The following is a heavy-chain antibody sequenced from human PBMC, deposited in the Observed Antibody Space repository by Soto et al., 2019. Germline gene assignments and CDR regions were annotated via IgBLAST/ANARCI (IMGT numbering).Heavy chain of an antibody. CDR3: GAGSFDH. V-gene: IGHV5-51*01. Sequence: GESLKISCKASGYNFVEYWIGWVRQMPGKGPEWMGSVYPNDSDVKYSPSFQGQVTVSADKSINTAYLHWSSLKPSDSATYYCGAGSFDHWGQGTPVTVSS. CDR1: GYNFVEYW. D-gene: IGHD6-25*01. J-gene: IGHJ4*02. CDR2: VYPNDSDV.